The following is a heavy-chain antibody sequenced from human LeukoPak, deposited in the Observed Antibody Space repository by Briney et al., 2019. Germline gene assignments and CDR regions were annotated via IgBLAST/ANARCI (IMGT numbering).Heavy chain of an antibody. CDR1: GGSFSGYY. CDR2: MNHSGST. CDR3: AKMERYYYYGIDV. V-gene: IGHV4-34*01. Sequence: SSETLSLTCTVYGGSFSGYYWSWIRQPPGKGLEWLGDMNHSGSTDYNPYLKRRVPISVDTSKNQFSLKLSSVTAADAAVYYCAKMERYYYYGIDVWGKGTMVTVSS. D-gene: IGHD5-24*01. J-gene: IGHJ6*04.